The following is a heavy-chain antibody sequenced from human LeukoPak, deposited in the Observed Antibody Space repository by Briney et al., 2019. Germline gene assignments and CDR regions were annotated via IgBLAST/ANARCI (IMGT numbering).Heavy chain of an antibody. CDR3: ARGSTTRPGLLSY. J-gene: IGHJ4*02. CDR2: INSDGIDT. V-gene: IGHV3-74*01. CDR1: GFTFSSYW. D-gene: IGHD4-17*01. Sequence: GGSLRLSRVAFGFTFSSYWMHWVRQAPGKGLVWVSRINSDGIDTTYADSVKGRFTISRDNAKNTLYLQMHSLRAEDTAVYYCARGSTTRPGLLSYCGQGTQVTVSS.